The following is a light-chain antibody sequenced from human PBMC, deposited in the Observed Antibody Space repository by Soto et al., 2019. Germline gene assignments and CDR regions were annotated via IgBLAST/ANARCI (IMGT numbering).Light chain of an antibody. CDR1: SIDVGGYNY. J-gene: IGLJ1*01. CDR3: SSYTSSSTLVV. CDR2: EVS. Sequence: QSALTQPASVSGSPGQSITISCTGTSIDVGGYNYVSWYQQHPGKAPKLMIYEVSNRPSGVSNRFSGSKSGNTASLTISGLQAEDEADYYCSSYTSSSTLVVFGTGTKLTVL. V-gene: IGLV2-14*01.